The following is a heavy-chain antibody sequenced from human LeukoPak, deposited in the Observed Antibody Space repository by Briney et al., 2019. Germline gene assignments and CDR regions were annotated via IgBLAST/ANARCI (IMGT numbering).Heavy chain of an antibody. J-gene: IGHJ4*02. CDR1: GFTFSSYG. V-gene: IGHV3-23*01. D-gene: IGHD6-19*01. CDR2: ISGSGGST. Sequence: PGGSLRLSCAASGFTFSSYGMSWVRQAPGKGLEWVSAISGSGGSTYYADSVKGRFTISRDNSKNTLYLQMSSLRAEDTAVYYCAKDGGIIAVAGGYFDYWGQGTLVTVSS. CDR3: AKDGGIIAVAGGYFDY.